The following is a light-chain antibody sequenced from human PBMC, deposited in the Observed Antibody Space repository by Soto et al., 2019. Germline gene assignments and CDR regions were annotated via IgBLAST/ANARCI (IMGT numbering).Light chain of an antibody. V-gene: IGKV3-15*01. J-gene: IGKJ1*01. CDR3: QQYNDWPLT. CDR1: QSVSSN. Sequence: TQSRVTLSVSPGDRFPLSCRASQSVSSNLAWYQQKPGQAPSLLIYGAFTRATGIPARFSGTGSGTEFTLTISSLQSEDFALYYCQQYNDWPLTFGQWTKA. CDR2: GAF.